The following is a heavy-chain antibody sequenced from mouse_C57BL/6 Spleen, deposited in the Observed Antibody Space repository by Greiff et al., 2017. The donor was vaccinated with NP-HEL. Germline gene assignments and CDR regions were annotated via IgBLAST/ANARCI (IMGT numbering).Heavy chain of an antibody. J-gene: IGHJ3*01. D-gene: IGHD3-2*02. CDR2: ISYDGSN. V-gene: IGHV3-6*01. Sequence: ESGPGLVKPSQSLSLTCSVTGYSITSGYYWNWIRQFPGNKLEWMGYISYDGSNNYNPSLKNRISITRDTSKNQFFLKLNSVTTEDTATYYCARDDSSGAWFAYWGQGTLVTVSA. CDR1: GYSITSGYY. CDR3: ARDDSSGAWFAY.